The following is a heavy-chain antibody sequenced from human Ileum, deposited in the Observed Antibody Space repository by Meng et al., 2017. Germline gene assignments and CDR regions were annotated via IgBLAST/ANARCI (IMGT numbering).Heavy chain of an antibody. V-gene: IGHV3-21*01. Sequence: GESLKISCAASGFTFSPYTMDWVRQAPGKRLEWVSSIISSGNAIYYADSVKSRFTISRDNAKSSLYLQMNSLRDEDTAVYYCARERAGYYYDYWGQGTLVTVSS. D-gene: IGHD3-9*01. CDR3: ARERAGYYYDY. J-gene: IGHJ4*02. CDR1: GFTFSPYT. CDR2: IISSGNAI.